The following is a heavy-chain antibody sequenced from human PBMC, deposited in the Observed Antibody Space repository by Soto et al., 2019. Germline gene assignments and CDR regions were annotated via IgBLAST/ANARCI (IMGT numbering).Heavy chain of an antibody. CDR1: GFTFSSYA. J-gene: IGHJ4*02. CDR3: AKSPPTIFGVVTTQPIDY. D-gene: IGHD3-3*01. CDR2: ISGSGGST. V-gene: IGHV3-23*01. Sequence: GGSLRLSCAASGFTFSSYAMSWVRQAPGKGLEWVSAISGSGGSTYYADSVKGRFTISRDNSKNTLYLQMNSLRAEDTAVYYCAKSPPTIFGVVTTQPIDYWGQGTLVTVSS.